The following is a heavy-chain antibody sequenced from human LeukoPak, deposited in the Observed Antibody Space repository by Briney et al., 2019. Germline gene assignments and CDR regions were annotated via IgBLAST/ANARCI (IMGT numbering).Heavy chain of an antibody. V-gene: IGHV4-34*01. J-gene: IGHJ5*02. D-gene: IGHD3-10*01. CDR2: INHSGNT. CDR3: ARGRGYYGSGSSRNWFDP. CDR1: GGSFSGYY. Sequence: SETLSLTCGVSGGSFSGYYWNWIRHSPEKGLEWVGEINHSGNTRYNPSLRSQITMSVDTSRNHFSLKLSSVTAADTAVYFCARGRGYYGSGSSRNWFDPWGQGTLVTVSS.